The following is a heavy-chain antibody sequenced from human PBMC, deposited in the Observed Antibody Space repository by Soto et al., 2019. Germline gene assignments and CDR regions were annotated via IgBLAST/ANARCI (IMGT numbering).Heavy chain of an antibody. CDR1: GFTFSSYS. J-gene: IGHJ4*02. V-gene: IGHV3-21*01. Sequence: EVQLVESGGGLVKPGGSLRLSCAASGFTFSSYSMNWVRQAPGKGLEWVSSISSSSSYIYYADSVKGRFTISRDNAKNSLYLQMNSLRAEDTAVYYCARDCSGGSCYPPRVDYWGQGTLVTVSS. D-gene: IGHD2-15*01. CDR2: ISSSSSYI. CDR3: ARDCSGGSCYPPRVDY.